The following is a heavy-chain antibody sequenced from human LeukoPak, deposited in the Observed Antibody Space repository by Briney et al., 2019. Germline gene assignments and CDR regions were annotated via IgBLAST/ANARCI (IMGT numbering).Heavy chain of an antibody. CDR2: IYSGGST. J-gene: IGHJ4*02. CDR3: ARVAYYDFWSGYFYL. D-gene: IGHD3-3*01. CDR1: GFTVSSNY. Sequence: QPGGSLRLXCAASGFTVSSNYMSWVRQAPGKALEWVSVIYSGGSTYYADSVKGRFTISRDNSKNTPYLQMNSLRAEDTAVYYCARVAYYDFWSGYFYLWGQGTLVTVSS. V-gene: IGHV3-66*02.